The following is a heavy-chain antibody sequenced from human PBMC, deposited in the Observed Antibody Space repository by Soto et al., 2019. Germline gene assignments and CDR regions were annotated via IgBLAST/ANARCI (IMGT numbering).Heavy chain of an antibody. D-gene: IGHD2-15*01. J-gene: IGHJ6*02. CDR2: IYYSGST. Sequence: QLQLQESGPGLVKPSETLSLTCTVSGGSISSSSYYWGWIRQPPGKGLEWIGSIYYSGSTYYNPSLQSRVTISVDTSKNQFSLKLSSVTAADTAVYYCARPGWFPPLRDYYYYYGMDVWGQGTTVTVSS. V-gene: IGHV4-39*01. CDR1: GGSISSSSYY. CDR3: ARPGWFPPLRDYYYYYGMDV.